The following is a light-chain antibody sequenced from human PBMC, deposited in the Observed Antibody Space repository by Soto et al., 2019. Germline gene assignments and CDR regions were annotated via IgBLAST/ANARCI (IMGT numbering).Light chain of an antibody. CDR2: LGS. J-gene: IGKJ4*01. CDR1: QSLLHSNGYNY. V-gene: IGKV2-28*01. CDR3: MQALQTPLT. Sequence: DIVMPQSPLSLPVTPGEPASISCRSSQSLLHSNGYNYLDWYLQKPGQSPQLLIYLGSNRASGVPDRFSRSGSGTDFTLKISRVEAEDVGVYYCMQALQTPLTFGGGTKVEIK.